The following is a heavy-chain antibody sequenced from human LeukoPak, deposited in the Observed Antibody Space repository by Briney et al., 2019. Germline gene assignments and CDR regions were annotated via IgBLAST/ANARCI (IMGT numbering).Heavy chain of an antibody. CDR3: ARVTSYGDYVTSNFDY. CDR2: IIPIFGTA. Sequence: AVKVSCKASGGTFSSYAISWVRQAPGQGLEWMGGIIPIFGTANYAQEFQGRVTITADESTSTAYMELSSLRSEDTAVYYCARVTSYGDYVTSNFDYWGQGTLVTVSS. D-gene: IGHD4-17*01. J-gene: IGHJ4*02. CDR1: GGTFSSYA. V-gene: IGHV1-69*13.